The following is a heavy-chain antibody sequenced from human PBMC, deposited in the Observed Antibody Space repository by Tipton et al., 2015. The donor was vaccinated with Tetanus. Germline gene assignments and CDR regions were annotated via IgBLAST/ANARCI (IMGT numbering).Heavy chain of an antibody. CDR3: ARGTGDY. CDR1: GESFSGHY. CDR2: ISASGST. D-gene: IGHD1-14*01. J-gene: IGHJ4*02. Sequence: TLSLTCAVSGESFSGHYWSWIRQAPGKGLEWVGEISASGSTNYNPSLKSRVTISVDTSKNQFSLKLSSVTAADTAVYYCARGTGDYWGQGTLVTVSS. V-gene: IGHV4-34*01.